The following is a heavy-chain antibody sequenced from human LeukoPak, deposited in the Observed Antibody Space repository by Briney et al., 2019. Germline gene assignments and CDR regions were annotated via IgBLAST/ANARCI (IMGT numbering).Heavy chain of an antibody. CDR1: GFTFSSYG. CDR3: AKVGPPITMIVVVIDY. Sequence: GGSLRLSCAASGFTFSSYGMHWARQAPGKGLEWVAFIRYDGSNKYYADSVKGRFTISRDNSKNTLYLQMNSLRAEDTAVYYCAKVGPPITMIVVVIDYWGQGTLVTVSS. D-gene: IGHD3-22*01. V-gene: IGHV3-30*02. CDR2: IRYDGSNK. J-gene: IGHJ4*02.